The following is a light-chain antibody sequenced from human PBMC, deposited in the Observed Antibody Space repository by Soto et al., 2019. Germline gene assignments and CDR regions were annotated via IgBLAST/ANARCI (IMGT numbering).Light chain of an antibody. Sequence: EIVLTQSPATLSLSPGEIATLSCRASQSVGSSLAWYQQKIGKAPRLLIYAASDRATGIPGRLSGSGCGTDFTLIISSIQDEDFAFYYCQQGNTWTWTFGQGTKVDIK. CDR3: QQGNTWTWT. J-gene: IGKJ1*01. V-gene: IGKV3-11*01. CDR1: QSVGSS. CDR2: AAS.